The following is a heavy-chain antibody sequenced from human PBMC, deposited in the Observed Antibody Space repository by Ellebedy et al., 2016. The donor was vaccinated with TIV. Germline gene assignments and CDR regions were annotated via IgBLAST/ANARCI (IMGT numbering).Heavy chain of an antibody. CDR3: ARGIVDLLPLKHFDS. Sequence: SETLSLTXAVYGGSFSGHYWSWIRQPPGKRLEWIREINDSGGINYNPSLKSRVTMSVDTSKNQFSLKVRSVTAADTSVYYCARGIVDLLPLKHFDSWGQGTRVTVSS. D-gene: IGHD3-22*01. V-gene: IGHV4-34*01. CDR2: INDSGGI. CDR1: GGSFSGHY. J-gene: IGHJ4*02.